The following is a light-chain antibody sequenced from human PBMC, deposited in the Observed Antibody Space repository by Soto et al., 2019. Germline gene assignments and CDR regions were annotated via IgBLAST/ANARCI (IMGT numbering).Light chain of an antibody. CDR1: SSNIGSNY. J-gene: IGLJ2*01. V-gene: IGLV1-47*02. CDR2: SNN. CDR3: GASDATLSAPV. Sequence: QSVLTQPASASGTPGQRVTISCSGSSSNIGSNYVDWCQQLPGTAAKLLMYSNNQRPSGVPARFSGSKSGTSASLATSALRYEDEADYYCGASDATLSAPVFGAGTKLTVL.